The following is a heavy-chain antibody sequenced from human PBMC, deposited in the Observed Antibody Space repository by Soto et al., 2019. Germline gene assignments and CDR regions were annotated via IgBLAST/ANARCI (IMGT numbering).Heavy chain of an antibody. CDR3: ARDSLEWLFAQTYYYYGMDV. D-gene: IGHD3-3*01. Sequence: ASVKVSCKASGYTFTSYAMYWVRQAPGQRLEWMGWINAGNSNTKYSQKFQGRVTITRDTSASTAYMELSSLRSEDTAVHYCARDSLEWLFAQTYYYYGMDVWGQGTTVTVSS. CDR2: INAGNSNT. J-gene: IGHJ6*02. V-gene: IGHV1-3*01. CDR1: GYTFTSYA.